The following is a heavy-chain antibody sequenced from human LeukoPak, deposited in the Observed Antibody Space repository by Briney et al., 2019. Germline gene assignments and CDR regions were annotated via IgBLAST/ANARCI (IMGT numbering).Heavy chain of an antibody. D-gene: IGHD3-16*01. J-gene: IGHJ4*02. CDR2: ISSSSSYI. CDR1: GFTFSSYS. CDR3: AKGNDYVWGSPHY. V-gene: IGHV3-21*01. Sequence: GGSLRLSCAASGFTFSSYSMNWVRQAPGKGLEWVSSISSSSSYIYYADSVKGRFTISRDNAKNSLYLQMNSLRAEDTAVYYCAKGNDYVWGSPHYWGQGTLVTVSS.